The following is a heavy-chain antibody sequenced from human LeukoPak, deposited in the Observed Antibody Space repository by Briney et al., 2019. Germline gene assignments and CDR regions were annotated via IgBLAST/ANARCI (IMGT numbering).Heavy chain of an antibody. D-gene: IGHD5-24*01. CDR1: GFTFTSYW. CDR3: ARCQNNGLLDY. V-gene: IGHV3-7*01. J-gene: IGHJ4*02. Sequence: GGSLRLSWAASGFTFTSYWMTWVRQPPGKGLEWVANIKQDGSEKYYVDSVKGRFTISRDSARNSLYLQMNSLRAEDTAVYYCARCQNNGLLDYWGQGTLVTVSS. CDR2: IKQDGSEK.